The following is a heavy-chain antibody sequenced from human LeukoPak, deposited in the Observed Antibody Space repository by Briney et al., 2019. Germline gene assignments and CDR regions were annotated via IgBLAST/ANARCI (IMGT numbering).Heavy chain of an antibody. J-gene: IGHJ4*02. CDR3: ARAPHWDRPFDY. V-gene: IGHV4-59*01. CDR2: LYYSGST. Sequence: SETLSLTCSVSGGSISSNYWICIRQRPGKGLEWIWYLYYSGSTNYNPSLKSRVTISVDTSQNQFSLKLNSVTAADTAVYYCARAPHWDRPFDYWGQGILVTVSS. D-gene: IGHD7-27*01. CDR1: GGSISSNY.